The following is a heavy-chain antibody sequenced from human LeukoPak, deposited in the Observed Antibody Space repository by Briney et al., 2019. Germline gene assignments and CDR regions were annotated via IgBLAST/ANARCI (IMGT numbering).Heavy chain of an antibody. CDR1: GFTFSTYA. CDR2: FGGSGGTI. Sequence: GGSLRLSCAASGFTFSTYAMSWVRQAPGKGLECVSHFGGSGGTIYYADSVKGRFTISRDNSKNTLYLQMNSLRAEDTAVYYCAKSDCGGDCHLLDYWGQGTLVTVSS. CDR3: AKSDCGGDCHLLDY. D-gene: IGHD2-21*02. V-gene: IGHV3-23*01. J-gene: IGHJ4*02.